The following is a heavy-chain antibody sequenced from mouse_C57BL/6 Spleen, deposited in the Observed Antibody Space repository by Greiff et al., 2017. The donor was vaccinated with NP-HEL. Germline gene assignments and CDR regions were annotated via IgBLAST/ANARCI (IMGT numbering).Heavy chain of an antibody. CDR3: ARGIPYAIDY. Sequence: QVQLQQPGAELVMPGASVKLSCKASGYTFTSYWMHWVKQRPGQGLEWIGEIGRADSYNNYNQKVKGKSTLTVDKSSSTAYMQLSSRTSNDSAVYYYARGIPYAIDYWGQGTSLTVSS. CDR2: IGRADSYN. CDR1: GYTFTSYW. D-gene: IGHD2-14*01. V-gene: IGHV1-69*01. J-gene: IGHJ4*01.